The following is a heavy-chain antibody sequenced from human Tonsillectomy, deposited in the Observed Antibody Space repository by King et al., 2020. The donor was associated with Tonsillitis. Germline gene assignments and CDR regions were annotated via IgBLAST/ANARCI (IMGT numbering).Heavy chain of an antibody. J-gene: IGHJ4*02. CDR2: IYYNGNT. Sequence: LQLQESGPGLVKPSETLSLTCTVSGDSISSLSHYWGWIRQPPGKGLEWIGSIYYNGNTYFSPSLKSRVTISIDTSKNQFSLKLSSVTAADTAVYYCAGGVPYSSGWYFDYWGQGTVVAVSS. D-gene: IGHD6-19*01. CDR1: GDSISSLSHY. CDR3: AGGVPYSSGWYFDY. V-gene: IGHV4-39*07.